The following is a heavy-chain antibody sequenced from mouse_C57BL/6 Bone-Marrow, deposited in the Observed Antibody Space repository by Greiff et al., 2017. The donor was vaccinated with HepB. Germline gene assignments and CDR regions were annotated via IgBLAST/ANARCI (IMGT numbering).Heavy chain of an antibody. V-gene: IGHV1-81*01. CDR2: IYPRSGNT. J-gene: IGHJ4*01. D-gene: IGHD5-5*01. Sequence: VQLVESGAELARPGASVKLSCKASGYTFTSYGISWVKQRTGQGLEWIGEIYPRSGNTYYNEKFKGKATLTADKSSSTAYMELRSLTSEDSAVYFCARTTYYYAMDYWGQGTSVTVSS. CDR1: GYTFTSYG. CDR3: ARTTYYYAMDY.